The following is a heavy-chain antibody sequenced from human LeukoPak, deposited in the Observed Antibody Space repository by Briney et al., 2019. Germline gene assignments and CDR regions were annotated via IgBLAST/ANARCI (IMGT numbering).Heavy chain of an antibody. CDR1: GYTFTGYY. CDR3: ARDQAVADPTYCDY. V-gene: IGHV1-46*01. D-gene: IGHD6-19*01. J-gene: IGHJ4*02. Sequence: ASVKVSCKASGYTFTGYYMHWVRQAPGQGLEWMGIINPSGGSTSYAQKFQGRVTITRDMSTSTVYMELSSLRSEDTAVYYCARDQAVADPTYCDYWGQGTLVTVSS. CDR2: INPSGGST.